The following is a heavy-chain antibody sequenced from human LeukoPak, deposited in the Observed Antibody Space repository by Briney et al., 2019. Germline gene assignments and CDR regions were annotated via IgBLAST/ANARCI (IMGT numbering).Heavy chain of an antibody. CDR1: GFTFSNYW. CDR3: ARGADGVSSNSRGWFDP. Sequence: PGGSLRLSCAASGFTFSNYWMSWVRQAPGKGLEWVANIKEDGSEKYYVDSVKGRFTISRDNAKNSLSLQVNSLRAEDTAVYSCARGADGVSSNSRGWFDPWGQGTLVTVSS. D-gene: IGHD2-15*01. CDR2: IKEDGSEK. J-gene: IGHJ5*02. V-gene: IGHV3-7*01.